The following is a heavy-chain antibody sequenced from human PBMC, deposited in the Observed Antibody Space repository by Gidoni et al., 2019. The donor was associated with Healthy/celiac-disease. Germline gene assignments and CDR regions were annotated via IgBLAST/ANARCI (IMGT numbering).Heavy chain of an antibody. CDR3: ATEGFGMDV. J-gene: IGHJ6*02. CDR2: ISYDGSNK. CDR1: GFTFSTYA. V-gene: IGHV3-30*04. D-gene: IGHD3-3*01. Sequence: QVQLVESGGGVVQPGRSLRLSCAASGFTFSTYAMHWVRQAPGKGLEWVAVISYDGSNKYYADSVKGRFTISRDNSKNTLYLQMNSLRAEDTAVYYCATEGFGMDVWGQGTTVTVSS.